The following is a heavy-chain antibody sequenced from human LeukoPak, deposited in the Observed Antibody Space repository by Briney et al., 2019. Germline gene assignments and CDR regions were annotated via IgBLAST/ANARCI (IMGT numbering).Heavy chain of an antibody. CDR2: IYPGDSDT. D-gene: IGHD3-9*01. Sequence: GESLKISCKGSGYSFTSYWIGWVRQMPGKGLEWMGIIYPGDSDTRYSPSFQGQVTISADKSISTAYLQWSSLKASDTAMYYCARGEANYDILTGYLYWGQGTLVTVSS. CDR3: ARGEANYDILTGYLY. J-gene: IGHJ4*02. CDR1: GYSFTSYW. V-gene: IGHV5-51*01.